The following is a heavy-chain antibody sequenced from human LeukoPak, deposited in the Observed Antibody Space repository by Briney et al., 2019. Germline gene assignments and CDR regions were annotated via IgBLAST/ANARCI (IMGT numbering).Heavy chain of an antibody. CDR3: AREYYYGSGSYYQGTHNWFDP. J-gene: IGHJ5*02. D-gene: IGHD3-10*01. CDR2: INHSGST. Sequence: PSETLSLTCAVYGGSFSGYYWSWIRQPPGKGLEWIGEINHSGSTNYNPSPKSRVTISVDTSKNQFSLKLSSVTAADTAVYYCAREYYYGSGSYYQGTHNWFDPWGQGTLVTVSS. V-gene: IGHV4-34*01. CDR1: GGSFSGYY.